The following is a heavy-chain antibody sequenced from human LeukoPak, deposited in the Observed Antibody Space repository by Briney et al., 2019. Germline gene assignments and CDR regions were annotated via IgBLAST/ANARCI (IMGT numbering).Heavy chain of an antibody. Sequence: GRSLRLSCAASGFTFDDYAMHWVRQAPGKGLEWVSGISWNSGSIGYADSVKGRFTISRDNAKNSLYLQMNSLRAEDTALYYCAKDLSYQLPGVGYYYGMDVWGQGTTVTVSS. CDR2: ISWNSGSI. V-gene: IGHV3-9*01. J-gene: IGHJ6*02. CDR3: AKDLSYQLPGVGYYYGMDV. D-gene: IGHD2-2*01. CDR1: GFTFDDYA.